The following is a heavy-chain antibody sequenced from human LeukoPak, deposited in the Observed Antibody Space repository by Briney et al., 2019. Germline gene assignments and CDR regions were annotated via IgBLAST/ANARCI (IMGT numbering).Heavy chain of an antibody. CDR1: GGSISSSNW. Sequence: SETLSLTCAVSGGSISSSNWWSWIRQPPGKGLEWIGEIYHSGSTNYNPSLKSRVTISVDKSKTQFSLKLSSVTAADTAVYYCARVRYYDSTVLTRKRSYYFDYWGQGTLVTVSS. CDR3: ARVRYYDSTVLTRKRSYYFDY. D-gene: IGHD3-22*01. CDR2: IYHSGST. V-gene: IGHV4-4*02. J-gene: IGHJ4*02.